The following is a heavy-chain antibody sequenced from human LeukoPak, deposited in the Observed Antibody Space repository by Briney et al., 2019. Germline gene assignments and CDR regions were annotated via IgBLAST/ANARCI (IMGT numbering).Heavy chain of an antibody. D-gene: IGHD3-16*01. V-gene: IGHV3-23*01. CDR2: ISDTVRDT. CDR3: AKDKYGGIFAS. J-gene: IGHJ4*02. Sequence: PGESLRLSCAASGFTFSAYGMSWVRQAPGKGLEWVSHISDTVRDTWYANSVKGRFIISRDNSRDTVYLQMSSLRPEDTALYFCAKDKYGGIFASWGQGTLVTVSS. CDR1: GFTFSAYG.